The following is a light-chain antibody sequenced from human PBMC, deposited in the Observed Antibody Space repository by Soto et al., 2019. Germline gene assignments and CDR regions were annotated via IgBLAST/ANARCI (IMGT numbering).Light chain of an antibody. J-gene: IGKJ5*01. CDR2: SAS. Sequence: DIQMTQSPSSLSASVGDRVTITCRASQDISVYLAWYQQKPGKVPKLLIYSASTLQSGDPSRFSGSGSGTDFTLTISSLQPEDVETYYCQKFNTAPLTFGQGTRLEIK. CDR1: QDISVY. V-gene: IGKV1-27*01. CDR3: QKFNTAPLT.